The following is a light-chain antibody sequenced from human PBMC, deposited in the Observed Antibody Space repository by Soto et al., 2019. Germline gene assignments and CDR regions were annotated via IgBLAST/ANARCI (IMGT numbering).Light chain of an antibody. V-gene: IGKV3-20*01. CDR3: HHYSTSQAT. Sequence: EIVLTQTSGTLSLSPGERGTLSCRASQSVPNNYLAWYQQKPGQAPRLLIYAASSRVTGLPDRFSGSGSGTDFTLTISRLEPEDFAFYYCHHYSTSQATFGQGTKV. CDR2: AAS. CDR1: QSVPNNY. J-gene: IGKJ1*01.